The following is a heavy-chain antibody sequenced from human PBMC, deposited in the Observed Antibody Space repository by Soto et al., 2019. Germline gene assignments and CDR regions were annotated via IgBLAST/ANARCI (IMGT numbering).Heavy chain of an antibody. CDR2: LYDVDGS. CDR3: ATWHEREHAYDV. D-gene: IGHD1-1*01. J-gene: IGHJ3*01. Sequence: DVQLVESGVGLMQPGESLRLSCAASGLTVRGKKYVAWVRQAPGKGLEWVSALYDVDGSFYADSVKGRFTTSSDSSKTTVYLQMNGLRPDDTAVYYCATWHEREHAYDVWGQGTTVTVSS. CDR1: GLTVRGKKY. V-gene: IGHV3-53*01.